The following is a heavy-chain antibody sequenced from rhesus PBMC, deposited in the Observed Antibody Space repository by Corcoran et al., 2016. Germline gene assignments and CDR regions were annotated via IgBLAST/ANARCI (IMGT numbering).Heavy chain of an antibody. CDR3: ARRRVDSGGWSVGSFDF. J-gene: IGHJ4*01. D-gene: IGHD6-37*01. CDR2: IYWDHDK. CDR1: GFSLGTRGVG. Sequence: QVTLKESGPALVKPTQTLTLTCTFSGFSLGTRGVGVGWIRQPPGKTLAWIAHIYWDHDKRDSTYLKSRLTISKETSKNQVVLTMTNMDPVDTATYDCARRRVDSGGWSVGSFDFWGQGVLVTVSA. V-gene: IGHV2-1*01.